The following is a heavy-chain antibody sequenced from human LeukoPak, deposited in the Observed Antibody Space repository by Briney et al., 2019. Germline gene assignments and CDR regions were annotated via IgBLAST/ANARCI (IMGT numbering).Heavy chain of an antibody. D-gene: IGHD2-21*01. CDR3: AKPDGNVVAVPMDV. V-gene: IGHV3-23*01. J-gene: IGHJ6*02. CDR1: GFTLSAYA. Sequence: PGGSLRLSCAASGFTLSAYAMNWVRQAPGKGLEWVSSIIGRGTSAYYADSVKGRFTISRDNSKNTLFLQMNRLRAADTAVYYCAKPDGNVVAVPMDVWGQGTTVTVSS. CDR2: IIGRGTSA.